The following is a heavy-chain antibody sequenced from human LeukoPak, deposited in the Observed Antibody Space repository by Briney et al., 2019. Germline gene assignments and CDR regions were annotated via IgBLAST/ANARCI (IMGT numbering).Heavy chain of an antibody. CDR2: IGGGGGGT. Sequence: GGSLRLSCAASGFTFSTYAMSWVRQAPGKGLEWVSTIGGGGGGTYYADSVKGRFTISRDTSKNTLFLQMNSLRAEDTAVYYCARVVDHDYGDYYLDYWGQGTLVTVSS. CDR1: GFTFSTYA. J-gene: IGHJ4*02. V-gene: IGHV3-23*01. D-gene: IGHD4-17*01. CDR3: ARVVDHDYGDYYLDY.